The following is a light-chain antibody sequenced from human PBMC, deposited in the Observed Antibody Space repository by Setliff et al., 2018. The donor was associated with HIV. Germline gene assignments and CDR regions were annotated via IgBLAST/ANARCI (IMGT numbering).Light chain of an antibody. CDR1: SSDVNGYNY. CDR3: SSYTSSSTPYV. V-gene: IGLV2-14*01. J-gene: IGLJ1*01. CDR2: EVS. Sequence: QSVLAQSAPVSGSPGQSITISCTGTSSDVNGYNYVSWYQQHPGKAPKLMIYEVSNRPSGVSNRFSGSKSGNTASLTISGLQAEDEADYYCSSYTSSSTPYVFGTGTKVTVL.